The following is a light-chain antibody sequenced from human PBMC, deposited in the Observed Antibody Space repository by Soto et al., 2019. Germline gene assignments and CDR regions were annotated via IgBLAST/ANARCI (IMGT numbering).Light chain of an antibody. V-gene: IGKV2D-29*01. Sequence: DIVMTQTPVTLSVTPGQPASMSCKSSQTLLHRDGRTSLCWYLQKAGQPPQLLIYEVFNRFSGVSDRFSGSGSGTEFTLRISRVEAEDVGVYHCMQSLEVPYTFGQGTKLEIK. CDR1: QTLLHRDGRTS. J-gene: IGKJ2*01. CDR2: EVF. CDR3: MQSLEVPYT.